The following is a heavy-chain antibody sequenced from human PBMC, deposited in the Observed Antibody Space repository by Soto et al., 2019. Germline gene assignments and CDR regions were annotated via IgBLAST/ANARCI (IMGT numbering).Heavy chain of an antibody. CDR1: GFTVSSNY. D-gene: IGHD3-10*01. CDR3: AHSGRSYYYYGMDV. CDR2: IYSGGST. Sequence: ESGGGLVQPGGSLRLSCAASGFTVSSNYMSWVRQAPGKGLEWVSVIYSGGSTYYADSVKGRFTISRDNSKNTLYLQMNSLRAEDTAVYYCAHSGRSYYYYGMDVWGQGTTVTVSS. V-gene: IGHV3-66*01. J-gene: IGHJ6*02.